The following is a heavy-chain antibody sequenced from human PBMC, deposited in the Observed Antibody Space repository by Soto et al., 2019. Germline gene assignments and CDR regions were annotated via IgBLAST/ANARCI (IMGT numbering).Heavy chain of an antibody. CDR3: ARAPQFPYYYYYYGMDV. Sequence: SVKVSCKASGGTFSSYAISWVRQAPGQGLEWMGGIIPIFGTANYAQKFQGRVTITADESTSTAYMELSSLRSEDTAVYYCARAPQFPYYYYYYGMDVWGQGTTVTVS. V-gene: IGHV1-69*13. CDR1: GGTFSSYA. J-gene: IGHJ6*02. CDR2: IIPIFGTA.